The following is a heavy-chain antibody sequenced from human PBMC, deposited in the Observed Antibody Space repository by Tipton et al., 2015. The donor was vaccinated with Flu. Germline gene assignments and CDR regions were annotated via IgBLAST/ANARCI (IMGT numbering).Heavy chain of an antibody. CDR1: GGSISSGGAY. J-gene: IGHJ6*02. V-gene: IGHV4-31*03. D-gene: IGHD3-10*01. CDR3: ARDQGFGDGLTYDYYALGV. Sequence: TLSLTCTVSGGSISSGGAYWSWIRQHPGKGLEWIGCIYYSGSTYYNPSLKSRLTISVDTSKNQFSLKLNSVTAADTAVYYCARDQGFGDGLTYDYYALGVWGQGTMVTVSS. CDR2: IYYSGST.